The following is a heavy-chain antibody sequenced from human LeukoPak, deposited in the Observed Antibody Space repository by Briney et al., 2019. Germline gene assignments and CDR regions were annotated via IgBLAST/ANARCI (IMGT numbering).Heavy chain of an antibody. V-gene: IGHV1-69*06. J-gene: IGHJ4*02. CDR1: GGTFSSYA. CDR3: ARAMGRHDYGDY. CDR2: IIPIFGTA. Sequence: SVKVSCKASGGTFSSYAISWVRQAPGQGLEWMGGIIPIFGTANYAQKFQGRVTITADKSTSTAYMELSSLRSDDTAVYYRARAMGRHDYGDYWGQGTLVTVSS. D-gene: IGHD1-26*01.